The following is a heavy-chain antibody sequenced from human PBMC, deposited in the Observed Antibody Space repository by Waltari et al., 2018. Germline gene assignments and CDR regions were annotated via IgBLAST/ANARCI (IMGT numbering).Heavy chain of an antibody. Sequence: EVQLVESGGHLVEPGGSLRLSCAGSGSPFATSAMHCVRQAPGKGLEYVSAISSNGGNTYYANSVKGRFTISRDNSKNTLYLQMGSLRAEDMAVYYCARGQSSGAPDYWGQGTLVTVSS. D-gene: IGHD3-10*01. CDR1: GSPFATSA. V-gene: IGHV3-64*01. CDR3: ARGQSSGAPDY. CDR2: ISSNGGNT. J-gene: IGHJ4*02.